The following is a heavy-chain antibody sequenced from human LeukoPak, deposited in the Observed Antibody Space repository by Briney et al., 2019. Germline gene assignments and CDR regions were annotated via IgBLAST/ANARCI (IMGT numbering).Heavy chain of an antibody. CDR2: IYYSGST. V-gene: IGHV4-59*01. CDR1: GGSISSYY. Sequence: NPSETLSLTCTVSGGSISSYYWSWIRQPPGKGLEWIGYIYYSGSTNYNPSLKSRVTISVDTSKNQFSLKLSSVTAADTAVYYCARESRGYSYGTLIDYWGQGTLVTVSS. J-gene: IGHJ4*02. D-gene: IGHD5-18*01. CDR3: ARESRGYSYGTLIDY.